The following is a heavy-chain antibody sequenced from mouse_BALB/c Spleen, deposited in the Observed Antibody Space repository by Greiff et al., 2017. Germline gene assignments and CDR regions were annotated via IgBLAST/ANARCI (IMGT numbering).Heavy chain of an antibody. CDR2: IWGDGST. Sequence: QVQLQQSGPGLVAPSQSLSITCTVSGFSLTGYGVNWVRQPPGKGLEWLGMIWGDGSTDYNSALKSRLSISKDNSKSHVVLKMNSLQTDDTARYYCARDDDYYAMDYWGQGTSVTVSS. CDR3: ARDDDYYAMDY. CDR1: GFSLTGYG. D-gene: IGHD2-3*01. J-gene: IGHJ4*01. V-gene: IGHV2-6-7*01.